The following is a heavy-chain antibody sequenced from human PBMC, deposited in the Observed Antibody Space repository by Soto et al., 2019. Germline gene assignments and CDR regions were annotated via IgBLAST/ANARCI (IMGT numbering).Heavy chain of an antibody. V-gene: IGHV1-3*01. D-gene: IGHD3-3*01. Sequence: ASVKVSCKASGYTFTSYSMHWVRQAPGQRLEWMGWINAGNGNTKYSQKFQGRVTITRDTSASTAYMELSSLRSGDTAVYYCARVAIFGVVKMYYFDYWGQGTLVTAPQ. CDR1: GYTFTSYS. J-gene: IGHJ4*02. CDR2: INAGNGNT. CDR3: ARVAIFGVVKMYYFDY.